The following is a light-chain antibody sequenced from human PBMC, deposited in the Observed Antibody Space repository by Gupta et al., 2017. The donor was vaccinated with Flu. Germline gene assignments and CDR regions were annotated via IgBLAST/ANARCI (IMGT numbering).Light chain of an antibody. Sequence: QSVLTQPPSVSEAPRQRVTISCSGSSSNIGNNAVTWYQQLPGKAPKHLIYYDDLLPSGVSDRFSGSKSGTSAALAISGLQPADEADYYCATWDDSRNGQVFGGGTKLTVL. CDR2: YDD. V-gene: IGLV1-36*01. J-gene: IGLJ3*02. CDR1: SSNIGNNA. CDR3: ATWDDSRNGQV.